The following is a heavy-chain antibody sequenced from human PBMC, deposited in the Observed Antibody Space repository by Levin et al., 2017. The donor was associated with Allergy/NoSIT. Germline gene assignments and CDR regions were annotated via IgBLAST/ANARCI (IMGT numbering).Heavy chain of an antibody. J-gene: IGHJ4*02. D-gene: IGHD3-9*01. CDR2: ISWNSGSI. CDR3: AKDPNYDILTGYLDY. V-gene: IGHV3-9*01. CDR1: GFTFDDYA. Sequence: SLKISCAASGFTFDDYAMHWVRQAPGKGLEWVSGISWNSGSIGYADSVKGRFTISRDNAKNSLYLQMNSLRAEDTALYYCAKDPNYDILTGYLDYWGQGTLVTVSS.